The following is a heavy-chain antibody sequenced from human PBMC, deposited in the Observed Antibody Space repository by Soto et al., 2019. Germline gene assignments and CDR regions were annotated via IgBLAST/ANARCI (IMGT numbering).Heavy chain of an antibody. D-gene: IGHD6-19*01. V-gene: IGHV4-4*07. CDR3: ARDSPRSRHRAVNWFDP. J-gene: IGHJ5*02. Sequence: PSETLSLTCTVSGGSISSYYWSWIRQPAGKGLEWIGRIYTSGSTNYNPSLKSRVTMSVDTSKNQFSLKLSSVTPADTAVYYCARDSPRSRHRAVNWFDPWGQGTLVTVSS. CDR2: IYTSGST. CDR1: GGSISSYY.